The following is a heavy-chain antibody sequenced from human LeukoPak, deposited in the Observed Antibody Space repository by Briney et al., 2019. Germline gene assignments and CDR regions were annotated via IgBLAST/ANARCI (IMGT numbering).Heavy chain of an antibody. Sequence: GASLRLSCAASGLTFSSYAMQWVRQAPGKGLEWLSGISASGGYTYYADSVKGRFNISRDNSKNTLCLQMNSLRVEDTAVYYCAKDRLPLSSAYYYVPFDYWGQGTLVTVSS. V-gene: IGHV3-23*01. D-gene: IGHD3-22*01. CDR1: GLTFSSYA. CDR3: AKDRLPLSSAYYYVPFDY. J-gene: IGHJ4*02. CDR2: ISASGGYT.